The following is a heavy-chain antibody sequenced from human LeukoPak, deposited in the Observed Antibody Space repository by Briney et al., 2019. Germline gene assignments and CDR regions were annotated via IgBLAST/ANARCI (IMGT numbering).Heavy chain of an antibody. CDR3: AREWDQSSGWGN. V-gene: IGHV3-7*01. CDR2: INQDGSVS. J-gene: IGHJ1*01. CDR1: RFSLSNYW. Sequence: GGSLRLSCAASRFSLSNYWMTWVRQAPGKGLEGVANINQDGSVSHQVDSTKGRFTISRDSAKNSLYLQMNGLRVEDTGVYYCAREWDQSSGWGNGGQGTLVTVSA. D-gene: IGHD6-19*01.